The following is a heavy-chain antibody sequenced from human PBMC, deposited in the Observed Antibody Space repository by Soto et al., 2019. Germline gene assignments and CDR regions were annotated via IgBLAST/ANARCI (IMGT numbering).Heavy chain of an antibody. D-gene: IGHD6-13*01. V-gene: IGHV3-21*01. J-gene: IGHJ4*02. CDR3: ARDHCKQQLAQEFDY. CDR1: GFTFSSYS. Sequence: EVQLVESGGGLVKPGGSLRLSCAASGFTFSSYSMNWVRQAPGKGLEWVSSISSSSSYIYYADSVKGRFTISRDNAKNSLSLQMNSLRDEDTAVYYCARDHCKQQLAQEFDYWGQGTLVTVSS. CDR2: ISSSSSYI.